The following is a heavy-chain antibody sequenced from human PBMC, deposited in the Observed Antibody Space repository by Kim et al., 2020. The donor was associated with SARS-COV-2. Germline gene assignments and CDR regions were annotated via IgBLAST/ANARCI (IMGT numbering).Heavy chain of an antibody. CDR2: INSKSNCGTS. V-gene: IGHV3-15*01. CDR1: GFSFSDAW. Sequence: GGSLRLSCAASGFSFSDAWMSWVRQGPGKGLEWVGYINSKSNCGTSAYAATVQFRFTISSADYTQTLHLQMHSLNTAATADYSCRGPRSSLSAHCYYY. J-gene: IGHJ6*03. CDR3: RGPRSSLSAHCYYY.